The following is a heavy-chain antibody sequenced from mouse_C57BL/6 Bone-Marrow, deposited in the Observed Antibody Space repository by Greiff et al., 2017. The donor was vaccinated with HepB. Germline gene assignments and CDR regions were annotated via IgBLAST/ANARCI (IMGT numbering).Heavy chain of an antibody. D-gene: IGHD1-1*01. V-gene: IGHV1-42*01. CDR1: GYSFTGYY. CDR3: ARSPYYGSSYDWYFDV. J-gene: IGHJ1*03. CDR2: INPSTGGT. Sequence: EVQLQQSGPELVKPGASVKISCKASGYSFTGYYMNWVKQSPEKSLEWIGEINPSTGGTTYNQKFKAKATLTVDKSSSTAYMQLKSLTSEDSAVYYCARSPYYGSSYDWYFDVWGTGTTVTVSS.